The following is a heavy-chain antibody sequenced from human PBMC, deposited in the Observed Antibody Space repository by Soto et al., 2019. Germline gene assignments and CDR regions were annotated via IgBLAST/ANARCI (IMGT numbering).Heavy chain of an antibody. CDR1: GFTVSSSY. CDR3: ARGASGAMGDY. V-gene: IGHV3-53*01. CDR2: IFSGGST. J-gene: IGHJ4*02. D-gene: IGHD1-26*01. Sequence: GGSLRLSCAASGFTVSSSYMNWVRQAPGKGLEWVSVIFSGGSTDYADPVKGRSSISRDNSKNTLYLQMNSLRAEDTAVYYCARGASGAMGDYWGQGIMVTVSS.